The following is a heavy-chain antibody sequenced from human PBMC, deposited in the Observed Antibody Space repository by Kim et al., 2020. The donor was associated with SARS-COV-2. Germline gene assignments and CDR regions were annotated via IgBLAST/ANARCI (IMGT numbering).Heavy chain of an antibody. CDR3: AGGFDSGSGALDI. CDR2: IHNSATT. J-gene: IGHJ3*02. CDR1: GGSISNLY. D-gene: IGHD6-6*01. V-gene: IGHV4-59*08. Sequence: SETLSLTCTVSGGSISNLYWSWIRQPPGKGLERIGYIHNSATTSYNPSLKGRVSISADTSRNKSSLRLSSVTAADTAVYYCAGGFDSGSGALDIWGQGT.